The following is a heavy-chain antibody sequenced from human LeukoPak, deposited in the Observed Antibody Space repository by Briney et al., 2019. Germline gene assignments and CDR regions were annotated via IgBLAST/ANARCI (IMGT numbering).Heavy chain of an antibody. J-gene: IGHJ4*02. Sequence: PGGSLRLSCAASGFTFSGSAMHWVRQASGKGLEWVGRIRSKSNSYATAYAASVNGRFNISRDDSKNTVYLQMNSLKTKDTAVYYCTRLYCGGGYCYYFDYWGQGTLVTVSS. CDR3: TRLYCGGGYCYYFDY. D-gene: IGHD2-21*01. CDR1: GFTFSGSA. V-gene: IGHV3-73*01. CDR2: IRSKSNSYAT.